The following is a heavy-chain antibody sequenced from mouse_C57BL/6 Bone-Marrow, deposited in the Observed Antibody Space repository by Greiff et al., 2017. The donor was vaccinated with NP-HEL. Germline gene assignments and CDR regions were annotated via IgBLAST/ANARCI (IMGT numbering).Heavy chain of an antibody. CDR1: GFTFSDYG. J-gene: IGHJ3*01. Sequence: EVKLVESGGGLVKPGGSLKLSCAASGFTFSDYGMHWVRQAPEKGLEWVAYISSGSSTIYYADTVKGRFTISRDNAKNTLFLQMTSLRSEDTAMYYCARGYYGSSYDGFAYWGQGTLVTVSA. CDR2: ISSGSSTI. V-gene: IGHV5-17*01. CDR3: ARGYYGSSYDGFAY. D-gene: IGHD1-1*01.